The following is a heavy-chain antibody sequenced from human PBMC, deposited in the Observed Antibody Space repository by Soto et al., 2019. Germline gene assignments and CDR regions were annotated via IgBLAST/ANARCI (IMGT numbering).Heavy chain of an antibody. CDR1: GFTFSSYG. Sequence: GGSLRLSCAASGFTFSSYGMHWVRQAPGKGLEWVAVIWYDGSNKYYADSVKGRFSISRDNSKNTLYLQMNSLRAEDTAVYYCARESEMYNDFWSGYYLGYWGQGTLVTVSS. D-gene: IGHD3-3*01. V-gene: IGHV3-33*01. CDR2: IWYDGSNK. CDR3: ARESEMYNDFWSGYYLGY. J-gene: IGHJ4*02.